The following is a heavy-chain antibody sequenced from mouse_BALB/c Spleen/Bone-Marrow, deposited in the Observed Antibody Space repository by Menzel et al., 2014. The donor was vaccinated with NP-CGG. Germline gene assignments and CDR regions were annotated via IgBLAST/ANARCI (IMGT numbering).Heavy chain of an antibody. CDR2: IKLYNGGT. J-gene: IGHJ2*01. CDR3: ARDRNYYFDY. V-gene: IGHV1-14*01. Sequence: LQQSGPELVKPGASVKMSCKASGYTFTSXVXYWVXQKPXXGXXWXXXIKLYNGGTKYKEKFKGKATLTSDKSSSTAYMEXXSLTSEDSAVYYCARDRNYYFDYWGQGTTLTVSS. CDR1: GYTFTSXV.